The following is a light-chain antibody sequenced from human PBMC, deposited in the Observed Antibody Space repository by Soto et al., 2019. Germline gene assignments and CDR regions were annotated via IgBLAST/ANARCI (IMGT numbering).Light chain of an antibody. CDR1: HSITTW. CDR2: KAT. J-gene: IGKJ2*01. CDR3: QQYNDYQYT. Sequence: DIEMTQSPSTLSASVGDRVTITPPATHSITTWLAWYQQKPGKAPKLLIYKATNVQTGVPSRFRGSGSGTEFSLTISSLQPEDFAIYYCQQYNDYQYTFGQGTRLEIK. V-gene: IGKV1-5*03.